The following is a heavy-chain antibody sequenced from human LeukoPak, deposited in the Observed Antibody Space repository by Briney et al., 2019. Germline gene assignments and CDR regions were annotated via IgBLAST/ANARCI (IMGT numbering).Heavy chain of an antibody. Sequence: GESLQISCKGSGYRFTSYWIGWVRQMPGKGLEWMGIIYPGDSDTRYSPSFQGQVTISADKSISTAYLQWSSLKASDTAMYYCARHLSKYSGYADYWGQGTLVTVSS. V-gene: IGHV5-51*01. J-gene: IGHJ4*02. CDR3: ARHLSKYSGYADY. D-gene: IGHD5-12*01. CDR1: GYRFTSYW. CDR2: IYPGDSDT.